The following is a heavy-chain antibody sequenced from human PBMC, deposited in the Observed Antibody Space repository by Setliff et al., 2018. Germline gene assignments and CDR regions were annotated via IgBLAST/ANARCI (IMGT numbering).Heavy chain of an antibody. CDR1: GFFFRSYE. D-gene: IGHD3-22*01. CDR3: ARSINGYQLLS. CDR2: INSGGTKI. J-gene: IGHJ4*02. Sequence: GGSLRLSCAASGFFFRSYEMNWVRQTPGKGLEWVSYINSGGTKIYYADSVEGRFTISRDNGKNSLFLQMNSVRAEDTAVYYCARSINGYQLLSWGQGTLVTVSS. V-gene: IGHV3-48*03.